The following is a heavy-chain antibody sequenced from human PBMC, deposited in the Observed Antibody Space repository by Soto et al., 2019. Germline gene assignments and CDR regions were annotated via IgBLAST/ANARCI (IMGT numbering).Heavy chain of an antibody. Sequence: GGSLRLSCAASGFTFSSYGMHWVRQAPGKGLEWVAVIWYDGSNKYYADSVKGRFTISRDNSKNTLYLQMNSLRAEDTAVYYCARDGERHDDTMIVVVNRAAYYYYGMDVWGQGTTVTVSS. CDR2: IWYDGSNK. CDR3: ARDGERHDDTMIVVVNRAAYYYYGMDV. J-gene: IGHJ6*02. D-gene: IGHD3-22*01. V-gene: IGHV3-33*01. CDR1: GFTFSSYG.